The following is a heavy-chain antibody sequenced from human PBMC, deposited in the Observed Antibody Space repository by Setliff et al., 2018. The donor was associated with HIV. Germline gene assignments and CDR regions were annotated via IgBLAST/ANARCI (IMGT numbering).Heavy chain of an antibody. V-gene: IGHV1-8*01. J-gene: IGHJ6*02. CDR1: GYTFTSYD. Sequence: ASVKVSCKASGYTFTSYDINWVRQATGQGLEWMGWVNPNSGNTGYAQKFQGRVTMTRNTSISTAYMELSSLRSEDTAVYYCARGSYSSSWYGYYYYYGMDVWGQGTTVTVSS. CDR2: VNPNSGNT. CDR3: ARGSYSSSWYGYYYYYGMDV. D-gene: IGHD6-13*01.